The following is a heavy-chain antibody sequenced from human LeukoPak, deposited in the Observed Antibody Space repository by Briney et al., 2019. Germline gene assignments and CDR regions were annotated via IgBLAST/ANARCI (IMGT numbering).Heavy chain of an antibody. CDR1: GYIFTSYG. D-gene: IGHD6-19*01. J-gene: IGHJ4*02. Sequence: GASVKVSCKVSGYIFTSYGISWVRQAPGQGLEWMGWISGYKGNTNYAQKFQGRVTMTTETSMSTAYMELRSLRSDDTAVYFCAREDSSGWYYFDYWGQGTLVTVSS. V-gene: IGHV1-18*04. CDR2: ISGYKGNT. CDR3: AREDSSGWYYFDY.